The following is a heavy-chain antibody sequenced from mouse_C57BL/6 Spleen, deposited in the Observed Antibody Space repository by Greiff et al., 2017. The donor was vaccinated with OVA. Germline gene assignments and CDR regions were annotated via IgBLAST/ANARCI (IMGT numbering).Heavy chain of an antibody. Sequence: EVKLEESGGGLVQPGGSLKLSCAASGFTFSDYYMYWVRQTPEKRLEWVAYISNGGGSTYYPDTVKGRFTISRDNAKNTLYLQMSRLKSEDTAMYYCARQSSSGSYAMDYWGQGTSVTVSS. V-gene: IGHV5-12*01. D-gene: IGHD3-2*02. CDR3: ARQSSSGSYAMDY. J-gene: IGHJ4*01. CDR2: ISNGGGST. CDR1: GFTFSDYY.